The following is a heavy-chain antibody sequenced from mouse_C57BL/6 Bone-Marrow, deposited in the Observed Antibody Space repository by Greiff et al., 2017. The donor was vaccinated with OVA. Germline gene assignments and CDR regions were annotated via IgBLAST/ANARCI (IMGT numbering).Heavy chain of an antibody. J-gene: IGHJ3*01. CDR2: IDPENGDT. CDR1: GFNIKDDY. V-gene: IGHV14-4*01. CDR3: TTWRGSSPWFAY. D-gene: IGHD1-1*01. Sequence: VQLKESGAELVRPGASVKLSCTASGFNIKDDYMHWVKQRPEQGLEWIGWIDPENGDTEYASKFQGKATITADPSSNTAYLQLSSLTSEDTAVYYGTTWRGSSPWFAYWGQGTLVTVSA.